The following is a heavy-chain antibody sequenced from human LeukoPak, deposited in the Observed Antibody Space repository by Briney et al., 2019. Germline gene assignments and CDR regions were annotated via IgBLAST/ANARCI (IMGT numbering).Heavy chain of an antibody. CDR3: ARVRLMTTLAPPHGMFDP. CDR1: GGSISSSSYY. Sequence: KSSETLSLTCTVSGGSISSSSYYWGWIRQPPGKGLEWIGSIYYSGSTYYNPSLKSRVTISVDTSKNQFSLKLSSVTAADTAVYYCARVRLMTTLAPPHGMFDPWGQGTLVTVSS. J-gene: IGHJ5*02. V-gene: IGHV4-39*07. D-gene: IGHD4-11*01. CDR2: IYYSGST.